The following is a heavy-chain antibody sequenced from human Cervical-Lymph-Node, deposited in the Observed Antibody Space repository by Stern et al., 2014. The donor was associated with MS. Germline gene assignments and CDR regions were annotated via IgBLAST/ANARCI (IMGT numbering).Heavy chain of an antibody. CDR3: TSHASSGWS. J-gene: IGHJ5*02. D-gene: IGHD6-19*01. CDR2: IGTETDGGTT. V-gene: IGHV3-15*04. CDR1: GFTFNNAW. Sequence: EVQLVESGGGLVKPGGSLRLSCAASGFTFNNAWMSWVRQAPGKGLEWVGRIGTETDGGTTDYAAPVKGRFTISRDDSRDTLYLQMNSLKTEDTAVYYCTSHASSGWSWGQGTLVTVSS.